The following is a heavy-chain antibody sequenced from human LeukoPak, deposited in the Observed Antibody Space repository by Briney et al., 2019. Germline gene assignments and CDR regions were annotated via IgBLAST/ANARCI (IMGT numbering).Heavy chain of an antibody. CDR3: ARAATTGTADY. Sequence: PGGSLRLSCAVSGFTFSNYWMSWVRRAPGKGLEWVANINQPGSQKYYVDSVTGRFTISRDNAKNSLYLEMNSLRAEDTAVYYCARAATTGTADYWGQGTLVTVSS. CDR2: INQPGSQK. D-gene: IGHD1-1*01. J-gene: IGHJ4*02. V-gene: IGHV3-7*01. CDR1: GFTFSNYW.